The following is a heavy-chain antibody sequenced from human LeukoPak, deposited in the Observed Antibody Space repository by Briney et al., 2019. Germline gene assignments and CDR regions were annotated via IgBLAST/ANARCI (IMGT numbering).Heavy chain of an antibody. CDR2: ISSNGGST. Sequence: PGGSLRLSCSVSGFTFSSYAMHWVRQAPGKGLEYVSAISSNGGSTYHADSVKGRFTISRDNSKNTLYLQVNNLRAEDTAVYFCASGSTWISFDYWGQGTLVTVSS. CDR1: GFTFSSYA. J-gene: IGHJ4*02. V-gene: IGHV3-64*04. D-gene: IGHD6-6*01. CDR3: ASGSTWISFDY.